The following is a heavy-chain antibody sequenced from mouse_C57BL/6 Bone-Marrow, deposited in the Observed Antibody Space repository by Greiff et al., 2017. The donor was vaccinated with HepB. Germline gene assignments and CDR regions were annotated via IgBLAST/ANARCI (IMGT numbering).Heavy chain of an antibody. CDR1: GFTFSDYY. J-gene: IGHJ3*01. V-gene: IGHV5-12*01. Sequence: EVKLQESGGGLVQPGGSLKLSCAASGFTFSDYYMYWVRQTPEKRLEWVAYISNGGGSTYYPDTVKGRFTISRDNAKNTLYLQMSRLKSEDTAMYYCARLWPPWFAYWGQGTLVTVSA. CDR2: ISNGGGST. CDR3: ARLWPPWFAY.